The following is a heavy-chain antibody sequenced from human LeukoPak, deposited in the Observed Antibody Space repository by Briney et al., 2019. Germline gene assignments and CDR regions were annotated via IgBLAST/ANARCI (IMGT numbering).Heavy chain of an antibody. CDR2: INPNSGGT. V-gene: IGHV1-2*04. Sequence: ASVKVSCKASGYTFTGYYMHWVRQAPGQGLEWMGWINPNSGGTNYAQKFQGWVTMTRDTSISTAYMELSRLRSDDTAVYYCARGGSITMVQGVIKYFQHWGQGTLVTVSS. CDR1: GYTFTGYY. CDR3: ARGGSITMVQGVIKYFQH. J-gene: IGHJ1*01. D-gene: IGHD3-10*01.